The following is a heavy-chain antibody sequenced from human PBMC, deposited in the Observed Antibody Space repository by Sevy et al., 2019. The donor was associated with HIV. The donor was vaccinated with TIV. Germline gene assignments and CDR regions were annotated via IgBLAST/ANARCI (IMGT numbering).Heavy chain of an antibody. Sequence: GGSLRLSCAATGFTFSNYAMHWVRQAPGKGMEWVAIIWSDGAYQYHGDSVKGRFTISRDNSKNTLYLQMNNVRVEDTAVYYCARGGYYYSTAADYALDSWGQGTLVSVSS. J-gene: IGHJ4*02. D-gene: IGHD3-10*01. CDR1: GFTFSNYA. CDR3: ARGGYYYSTAADYALDS. V-gene: IGHV3-33*01. CDR2: IWSDGAYQ.